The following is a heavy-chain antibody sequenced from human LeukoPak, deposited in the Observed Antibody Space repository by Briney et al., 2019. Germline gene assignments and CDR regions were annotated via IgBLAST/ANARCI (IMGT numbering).Heavy chain of an antibody. J-gene: IGHJ5*02. CDR1: GFSLSTSGVG. Sequence: SGPTLVKPTQTLTLTCTFSGFSLSTSGVGVAWIRQPPGKALEWLALIYWDDGKRYSPSLKNRLTITKDTSKNQVVLTMTNMDPVDTATYYCAHRFVARGFDPWGQGTLVTVSS. CDR3: AHRFVARGFDP. V-gene: IGHV2-5*02. D-gene: IGHD3-10*01. CDR2: IYWDDGK.